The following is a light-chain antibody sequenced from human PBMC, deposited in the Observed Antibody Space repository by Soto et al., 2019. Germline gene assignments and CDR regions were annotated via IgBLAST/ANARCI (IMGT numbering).Light chain of an antibody. Sequence: EIVLTQSPGTLSLSPGERATLSCRASQSVSSKYLAWYQQKPGQAPRVLIYGTSIRASGVPERFSGGGSGTDFTLTITRLEPEDFAVYYCQQYGSSLYTFGPGTKVDFK. J-gene: IGKJ3*01. CDR1: QSVSSKY. CDR2: GTS. CDR3: QQYGSSLYT. V-gene: IGKV3-20*01.